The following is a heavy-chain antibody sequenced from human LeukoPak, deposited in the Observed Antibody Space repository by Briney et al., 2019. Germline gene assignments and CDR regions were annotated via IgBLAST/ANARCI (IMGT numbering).Heavy chain of an antibody. CDR1: GDSVSRDTFY. V-gene: IGHV4-61*01. D-gene: IGHD2-15*01. CDR3: ARRYCTGGSCYSSFDF. CDR2: IYYTGST. J-gene: IGHJ4*02. Sequence: PSETLSLTCSVSGDSVSRDTFYWSWIRQPPGKGLEWIAYIYYTGSTKYSPSLKSRVTISIDPSKSPFSLELSSLTAADTAVYYCARRYCTGGSCYSSFDFWRQRTVVSVS.